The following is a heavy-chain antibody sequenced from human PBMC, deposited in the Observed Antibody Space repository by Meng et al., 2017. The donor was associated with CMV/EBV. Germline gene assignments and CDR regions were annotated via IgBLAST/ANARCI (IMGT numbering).Heavy chain of an antibody. CDR1: GFTFSSYW. J-gene: IGHJ4*02. CDR2: IKQDGSEK. D-gene: IGHD3-3*01. V-gene: IGHV3-7*01. Sequence: GESLKISCAASGFTFSSYWMSWVRQAPGKGLEWVANIKQDGSEKYYVDSVKGRFTISRDNAKNSLYLQMNSLRAEDTAVYYCARVRGGFLEWTGRYFDYWGQGTLVTVSS. CDR3: ARVRGGFLEWTGRYFDY.